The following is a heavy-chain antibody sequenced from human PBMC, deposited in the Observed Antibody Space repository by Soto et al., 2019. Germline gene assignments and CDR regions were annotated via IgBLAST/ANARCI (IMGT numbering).Heavy chain of an antibody. CDR1: GYTFTSYA. V-gene: IGHV1-3*01. Sequence: QVQLVQSGAEVKKPGASVKVSCKASGYTFTSYAMHWVRQAPGQRLEWMGWINAGNGNTKYSQKFQGRVTITRDTPASTAYMELSILRSEDTAVYYCARAPQLVRLKPGVYWGQGTLVTVSS. D-gene: IGHD6-13*01. J-gene: IGHJ4*02. CDR2: INAGNGNT. CDR3: ARAPQLVRLKPGVY.